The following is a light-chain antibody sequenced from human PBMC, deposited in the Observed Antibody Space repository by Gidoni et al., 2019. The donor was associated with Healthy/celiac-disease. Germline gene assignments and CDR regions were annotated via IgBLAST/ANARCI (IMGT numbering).Light chain of an antibody. CDR3: QQYYSYPCT. CDR1: KSISSY. V-gene: IGKV1-8*01. J-gene: IGKJ3*01. Sequence: AIQMTQSPSSLSASTGDRVTITCRASKSISSYLAWYQQKPGKAPKLLIYAASTLQSGVPSRFSGSGSGTDFTLTISCLQSEDFATYYCQQYYSYPCTFGPGTKVEIK. CDR2: AAS.